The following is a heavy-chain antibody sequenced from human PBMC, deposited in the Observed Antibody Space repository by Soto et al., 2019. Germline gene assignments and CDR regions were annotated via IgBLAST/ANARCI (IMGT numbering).Heavy chain of an antibody. Sequence: GESLKISCKGSGYSFTSYWIGWVRQMPGKGLEWMGIIYPGDSDTRYSPSFQGQVTISADKPISTAYLQWSSLKASDTAMYYCARVPSGSYYYDSSGYLYWGQGTLVTVSS. D-gene: IGHD3-22*01. CDR1: GYSFTSYW. V-gene: IGHV5-51*01. J-gene: IGHJ4*02. CDR3: ARVPSGSYYYDSSGYLY. CDR2: IYPGDSDT.